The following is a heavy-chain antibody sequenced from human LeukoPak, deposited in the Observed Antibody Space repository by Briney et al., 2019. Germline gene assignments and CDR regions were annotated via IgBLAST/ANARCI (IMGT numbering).Heavy chain of an antibody. V-gene: IGHV4-39*07. CDR3: ARDWVAAAGMGDYYYYYMDV. CDR2: IYYSGST. J-gene: IGHJ6*03. Sequence: SETLSLTCTVSGGSISSSSYYWGWIRQPPGKGLEWIGSIYYSGSTYYNPSLKSRVTMSVDTSKNQFSLQLNSVTPEDTAVYYCARDWVAAAGMGDYYYYYMDVWGKGTTVTVSS. CDR1: GGSISSSSYY. D-gene: IGHD6-13*01.